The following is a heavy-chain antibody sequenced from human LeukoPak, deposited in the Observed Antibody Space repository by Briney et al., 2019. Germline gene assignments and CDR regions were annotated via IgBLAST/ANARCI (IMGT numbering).Heavy chain of an antibody. J-gene: IGHJ4*02. CDR2: IYSGGST. Sequence: GGSLRLSCAASGFTVSTNYMSWVRQAPGKGLEWVSIIYSGGSTYYADSVKGRFTISRDNSKNTLYLQVNSLRAEDTALYYCARRGDDGRSFDYWGQGTLVTVSS. D-gene: IGHD4-23*01. CDR3: ARRGDDGRSFDY. CDR1: GFTVSTNY. V-gene: IGHV3-53*01.